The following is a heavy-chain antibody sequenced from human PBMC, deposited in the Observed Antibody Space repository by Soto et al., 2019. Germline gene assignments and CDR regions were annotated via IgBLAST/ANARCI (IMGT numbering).Heavy chain of an antibody. CDR3: ARDKEDGYFDY. V-gene: IGHV3-33*01. J-gene: IGHJ4*02. D-gene: IGHD2-15*01. CDR1: GFTFSSYG. Sequence: QVQLVESGGGVVQPGRSLRLSCAASGFTFSSYGMHWVRQAPGKGLEWVAVIWYDGSNKYYADSVKGRFTISRDNSKNVRYVHMNSLRAEDTAVYYYARDKEDGYFDYWGQGTLVTVSP. CDR2: IWYDGSNK.